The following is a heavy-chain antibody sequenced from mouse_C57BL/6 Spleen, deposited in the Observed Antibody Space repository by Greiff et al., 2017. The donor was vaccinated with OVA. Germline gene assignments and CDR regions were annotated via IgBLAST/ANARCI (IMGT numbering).Heavy chain of an antibody. Sequence: VQLQQPGAELVKPGASVKMSCKASGYTFTSYWITWVKQRPGQGLEWIGDIYPGSGSTNYNEKFKSKATLTVDTSSSTAYMQLSSLTSEDSAVYYCARELSYYDYDYYAMDYWGQGTSVTVSS. CDR3: ARELSYYDYDYYAMDY. CDR2: IYPGSGST. V-gene: IGHV1-55*01. D-gene: IGHD2-4*01. CDR1: GYTFTSYW. J-gene: IGHJ4*01.